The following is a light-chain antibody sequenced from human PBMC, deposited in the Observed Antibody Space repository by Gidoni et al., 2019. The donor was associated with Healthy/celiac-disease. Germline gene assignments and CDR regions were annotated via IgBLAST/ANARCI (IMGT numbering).Light chain of an antibody. Sequence: DIQMTQSPSSLSASVGDRVTITCRASQGISSYLNWYQQKPGKAPKLLIYAASSLQSGVPSRFSGSGSGADFTLTISSLQPEDFATYYCQQSCSTPWTFGQGTKVEIK. V-gene: IGKV1-39*01. CDR3: QQSCSTPWT. CDR2: AAS. J-gene: IGKJ1*01. CDR1: QGISSY.